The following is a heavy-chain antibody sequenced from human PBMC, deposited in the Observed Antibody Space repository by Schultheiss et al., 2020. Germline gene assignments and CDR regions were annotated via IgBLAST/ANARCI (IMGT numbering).Heavy chain of an antibody. Sequence: GGSLRLSCAASGFTFSSYAMHWVRQAPGKGLEWVANIKQDGSEEYYADSVRGRFTISRDNAKNSLYLQMNSLRVEDTAVYYCGRGNRGSVDYWGQGTLVTVSS. CDR1: GFTFSSYA. D-gene: IGHD2/OR15-2a*01. CDR3: GRGNRGSVDY. CDR2: IKQDGSEE. J-gene: IGHJ4*02. V-gene: IGHV3-7*04.